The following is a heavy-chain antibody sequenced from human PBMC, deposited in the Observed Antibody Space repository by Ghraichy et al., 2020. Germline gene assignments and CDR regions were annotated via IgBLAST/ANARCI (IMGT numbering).Heavy chain of an antibody. CDR3: AKDIGSPYYYDSSGYYPHLGIAFDI. CDR1: GFTFDDYA. D-gene: IGHD3-22*01. V-gene: IGHV3-9*01. CDR2: ISWNSGSI. J-gene: IGHJ3*02. Sequence: GGSLRLSCAASGFTFDDYAMHWVRQAPGKGLEWVSGISWNSGSIGYADSVKGRFTISRDNAKNSLYLQMNSLRAEDTALYYCAKDIGSPYYYDSSGYYPHLGIAFDIWGQGTMVTVSS.